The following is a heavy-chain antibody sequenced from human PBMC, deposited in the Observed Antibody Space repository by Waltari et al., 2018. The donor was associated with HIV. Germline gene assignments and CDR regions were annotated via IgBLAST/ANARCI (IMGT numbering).Heavy chain of an antibody. V-gene: IGHV3-74*02. CDR3: VIDVSVEHHGIYYSGLDV. CDR1: GFMFGSYW. Sequence: LVASGGTLVQPGGSLKISCSDYGFMFGSYWIHWVRRSPGKGLVWFARTNNDNIVRKDGDAVVDRFTSFKDKYNKILQLDMKSLRVEDSGIYYCVIDVSVEHHGIYYSGLDVWGQGTTVTV. J-gene: IGHJ6*02. CDR2: TNNDNIVR. D-gene: IGHD1-1*01.